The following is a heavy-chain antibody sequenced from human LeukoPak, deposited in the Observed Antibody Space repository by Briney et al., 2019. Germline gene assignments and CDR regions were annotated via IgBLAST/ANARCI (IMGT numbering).Heavy chain of an antibody. CDR2: INHSGST. CDR3: ARGPRAYGSGSYYN. J-gene: IGHJ4*02. V-gene: IGHV4-34*01. CDR1: GRSFSGYY. Sequence: SETLSLTCAVYGRSFSGYYWSWIRQPPGKGLEWIGEINHSGSTNYNPSLKSRVTISVDTPKNQFSLKLSSVTAADTAVYYCARGPRAYGSGSYYNWGQGTLVTVSS. D-gene: IGHD3-10*01.